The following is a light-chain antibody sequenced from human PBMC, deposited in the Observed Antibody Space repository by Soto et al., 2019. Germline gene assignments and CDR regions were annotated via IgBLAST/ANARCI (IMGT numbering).Light chain of an antibody. CDR3: QKYNSAPPLT. CDR1: QGISNY. V-gene: IGKV1-27*01. Sequence: DIQMTQSPSSLSASVGDRVTITCRASQGISNYLAWYQQKPGKVPKLLIYAASTLQSGVPSRFSGSGSGTDFTLTISSLQPEDVATYYCQKYNSAPPLTFGQGTRWIS. CDR2: AAS. J-gene: IGKJ1*01.